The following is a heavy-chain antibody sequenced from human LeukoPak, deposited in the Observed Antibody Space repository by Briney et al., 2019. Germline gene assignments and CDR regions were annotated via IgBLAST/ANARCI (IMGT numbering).Heavy chain of an antibody. CDR1: GYSFSTHW. Sequence: PRESLKISCKGFGYSFSTHWIAWVRQMPGKGLEWMGIIYPGDSDTRYSPSFQGQVTISVDKSISTAYLQWSSLKASDTAMYYCARPPRGGTSKFDYWGQGTLISVSS. D-gene: IGHD1-7*01. V-gene: IGHV5-51*01. J-gene: IGHJ4*02. CDR3: ARPPRGGTSKFDY. CDR2: IYPGDSDT.